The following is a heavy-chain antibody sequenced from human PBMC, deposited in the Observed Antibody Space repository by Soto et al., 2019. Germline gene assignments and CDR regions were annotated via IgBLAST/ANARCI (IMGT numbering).Heavy chain of an antibody. CDR2: ISSSTSYI. CDR3: ARGYTGYCSGGTCYCFDP. J-gene: IGHJ5*02. Sequence: EVQLVESGGGLVKPGGSLRLSCAASGFSFSSYSMNWVRQAPGKGLEWVSSISSSTSYINYADSVKGRFTTSRDKAKKSLYRQINSLRAEDTAVYYCARGYTGYCSGGTCYCFDPWGQGTLVTVSS. D-gene: IGHD2-15*01. V-gene: IGHV3-21*01. CDR1: GFSFSSYS.